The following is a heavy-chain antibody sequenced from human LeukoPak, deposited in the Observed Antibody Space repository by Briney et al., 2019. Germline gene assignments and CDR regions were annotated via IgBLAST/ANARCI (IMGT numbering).Heavy chain of an antibody. J-gene: IGHJ4*02. Sequence: ASVKVSCKASGYTFTDYYMHWVRQAPGQGPEWMGWINPNSGGTNYAQNFQGRVTMSRDTSIGTAYMELSRLRSDDTAVYHCARAVGYGSGTYRQYYFDYWGQGTLVTVSS. CDR2: INPNSGGT. CDR1: GYTFTDYY. V-gene: IGHV1-2*02. CDR3: ARAVGYGSGTYRQYYFDY. D-gene: IGHD3-10*01.